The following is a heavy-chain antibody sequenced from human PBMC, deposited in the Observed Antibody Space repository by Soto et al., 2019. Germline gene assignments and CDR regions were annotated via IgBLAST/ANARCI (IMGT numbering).Heavy chain of an antibody. CDR1: GFTVSGKY. D-gene: IGHD6-19*01. V-gene: IGHV3-53*01. CDR3: VQTTGWPGFDF. Sequence: EVQLVESGGGWTQPGGSLRLSCAASGFTVSGKYMTWVRQAPGKGLEWVSVIYGGGTTYYADSVKGRFTISRDNSKNTLYLQMNSLRAEDTAVYYCVQTTGWPGFDFWGQGTLVTVSS. J-gene: IGHJ4*02. CDR2: IYGGGTT.